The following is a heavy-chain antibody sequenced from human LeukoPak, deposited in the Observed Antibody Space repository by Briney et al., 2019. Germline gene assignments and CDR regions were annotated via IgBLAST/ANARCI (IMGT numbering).Heavy chain of an antibody. CDR3: AKEGLYSSSWEPNYYYYGMDV. D-gene: IGHD6-13*01. Sequence: PGGSLRLSCAASGFTFSSYWMSWVRQAPGKGLEWVANIKQDGSEKYYADSVKGRFTISRDNSKNTLYLQMNSLRAEDTAVYYCAKEGLYSSSWEPNYYYYGMDVWGKGTTVTVSS. V-gene: IGHV3-7*01. CDR2: IKQDGSEK. CDR1: GFTFSSYW. J-gene: IGHJ6*04.